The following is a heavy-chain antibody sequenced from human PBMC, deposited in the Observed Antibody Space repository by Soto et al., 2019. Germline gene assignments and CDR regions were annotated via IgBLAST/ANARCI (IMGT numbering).Heavy chain of an antibody. CDR1: GGSVSSNSAA. CDR3: ARGLAAHPYRENGIDV. D-gene: IGHD6-25*01. V-gene: IGHV6-1*01. CDR2: TDYRSKWYN. J-gene: IGHJ6*02. Sequence: QPLALTCAIPGGSVSSNSAAWNWIRQSPSRGLEWLGRTDYRSKWYNDYAVSVKSRITINPDTSKSQFSLQLNSVTPEDTAVYYCARGLAAHPYRENGIDVWGQGKTVPV.